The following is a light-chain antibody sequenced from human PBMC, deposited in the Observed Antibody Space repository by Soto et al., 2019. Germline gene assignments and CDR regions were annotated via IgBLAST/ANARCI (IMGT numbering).Light chain of an antibody. CDR1: ISNVGRYKL. CDR2: ELN. J-gene: IGLJ1*01. Sequence: QSVLNQPASVSGSPGQSITISCTGTISNVGRYKLVSWYQQHTGKAPKPIIFELNKRPSGVSNRFSGSKSGNTASLTISGLNVEYEAAYYCCSSGGSPTYVFGTWTKLTVL. CDR3: CSSGGSPTYV. V-gene: IGLV2-23*02.